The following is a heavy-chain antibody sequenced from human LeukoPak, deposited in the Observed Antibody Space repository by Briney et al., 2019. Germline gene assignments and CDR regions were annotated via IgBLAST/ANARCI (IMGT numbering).Heavy chain of an antibody. D-gene: IGHD6-19*01. Sequence: TSETLSLTCAVYGGSFSGYYWSWIRQPPGKGLEWIGEINHSGSTNYNPSLKSRVTISVDTSKNQFSLKLSSVTAADTAVYYCARLGVAGTSGFGAFDIWGQGTMVTVSS. CDR2: INHSGST. V-gene: IGHV4-34*01. J-gene: IGHJ3*02. CDR3: ARLGVAGTSGFGAFDI. CDR1: GGSFSGYY.